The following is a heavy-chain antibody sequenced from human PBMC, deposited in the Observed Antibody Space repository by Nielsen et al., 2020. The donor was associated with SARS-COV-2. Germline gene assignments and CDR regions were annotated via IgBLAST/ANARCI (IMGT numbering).Heavy chain of an antibody. Sequence: SETLSLTCTVSGGSISSGDYYWSWIRQPPGKGLKWIGYIYYSGSTYYNPSLKSRVTISVDTSKNQFSLKLSSVTAADTAVYYCARGAGKWADYWGQGTLVTVSS. V-gene: IGHV4-30-4*01. CDR1: GGSISSGDYY. J-gene: IGHJ4*02. CDR2: IYYSGST. CDR3: ARGAGKWADY. D-gene: IGHD1-26*01.